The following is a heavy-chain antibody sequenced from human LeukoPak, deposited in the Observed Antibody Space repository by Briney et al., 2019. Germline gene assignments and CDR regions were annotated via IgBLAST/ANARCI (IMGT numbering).Heavy chain of an antibody. Sequence: TGGSLRLSCAASGFTFSSYAMSWVRQAPGKGLEWVSAISGSGGSTYYADSVKGRFTISRDNSKNTLYLQMNSLRAEDTAVYYCARDIWGGVGATTDYFDYWGQGTLVTVSS. CDR3: ARDIWGGVGATTDYFDY. V-gene: IGHV3-23*01. J-gene: IGHJ4*02. D-gene: IGHD1-26*01. CDR1: GFTFSSYA. CDR2: ISGSGGST.